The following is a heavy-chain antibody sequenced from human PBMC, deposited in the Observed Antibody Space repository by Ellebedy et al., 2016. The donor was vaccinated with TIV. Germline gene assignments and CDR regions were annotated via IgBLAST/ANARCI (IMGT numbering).Heavy chain of an antibody. CDR3: ARDRTALGTMVRGVIIGDYYYYGMDV. V-gene: IGHV1-2*02. Sequence: AASVKVSCKASGYTFTGYYMHWVRQAPGQGLEWMGWINPNSGGTNYAQKFQGRVTITADESTSTAYMELSSLRSEDTAVYYCARDRTALGTMVRGVIIGDYYYYGMDVWGQGTTVTVSS. CDR1: GYTFTGYY. D-gene: IGHD3-10*01. CDR2: INPNSGGT. J-gene: IGHJ6*02.